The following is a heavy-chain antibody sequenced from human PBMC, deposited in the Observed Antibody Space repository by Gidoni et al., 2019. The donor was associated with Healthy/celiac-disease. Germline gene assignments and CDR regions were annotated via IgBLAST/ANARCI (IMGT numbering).Heavy chain of an antibody. V-gene: IGHV5-10-1*01. CDR1: GYSFTSDW. D-gene: IGHD5-18*01. CDR3: ARRGRLRESRY. Sequence: EVQLVQSGAEVKKPGESLRISCKGSGYSFTSDWIIWVRQMHGKGLEWMGRIDPSDSYTNYSPSFQCNVTISADKSISTAYLQWSSLKASDTAMYYCARRGRLRESRYWGQGTLVTVSS. J-gene: IGHJ4*02. CDR2: IDPSDSYT.